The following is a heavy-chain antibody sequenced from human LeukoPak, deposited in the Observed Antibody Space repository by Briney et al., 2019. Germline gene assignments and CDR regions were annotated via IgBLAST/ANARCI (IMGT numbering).Heavy chain of an antibody. J-gene: IGHJ4*02. V-gene: IGHV6-1*01. Sequence: SQTLSLTFAISGDSVSSNSAAWNWIRQSPSRGLEWLGRTYYRSKWYNDYSVSVKNRIIINPHTYHNHFSLQLNSVTPEHTAVYYCAPSYNGKGHCFDYWGQGPLVTVSS. CDR2: TYYRSKWYN. D-gene: IGHD1-14*01. CDR3: APSYNGKGHCFDY. CDR1: GDSVSSNSAA.